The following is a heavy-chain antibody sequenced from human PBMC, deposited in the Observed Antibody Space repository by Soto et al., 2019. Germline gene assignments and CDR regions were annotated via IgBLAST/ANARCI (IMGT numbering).Heavy chain of an antibody. Sequence: QVQLVQSGAEVRKPGASVKVSCKASGYSFISSEINWVRQATGQGLEWVGQMNPNTGYTGSAGKFQGRVTMTRDISSNTAYLELSGLASEDTAVYYCAKKHSGSSLAYWGQGSLVSVSS. J-gene: IGHJ4*02. CDR2: MNPNTGYT. V-gene: IGHV1-8*01. CDR1: GYSFISSE. D-gene: IGHD5-12*01. CDR3: AKKHSGSSLAY.